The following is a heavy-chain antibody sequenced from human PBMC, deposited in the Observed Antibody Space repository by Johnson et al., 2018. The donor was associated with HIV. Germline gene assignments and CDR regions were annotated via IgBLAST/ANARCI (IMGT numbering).Heavy chain of an antibody. CDR2: ISWNSGSI. J-gene: IGHJ3*02. V-gene: IGHV3-9*01. CDR1: GFTFDDYA. D-gene: IGHD1-1*01. CDR3: AKDMLERPHDAFDI. Sequence: EVQLVESGGGLVQPGRSLRLSCAASGFTFDDYAMHWVRQAPGKGLEWVSGISWNSGSIGYADSVKGRFTISRDKAKNSLYLQMNSLRAEDTALYYCAKDMLERPHDAFDIWGQGTMVTVSS.